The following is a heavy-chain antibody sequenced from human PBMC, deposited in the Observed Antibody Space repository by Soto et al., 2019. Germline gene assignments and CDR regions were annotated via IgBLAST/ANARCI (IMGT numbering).Heavy chain of an antibody. CDR2: IRGSGDGI. Sequence: EVQLLESGGGLVQPGGSLRLSCAASGFTFRIYGMAWVRQGPGKGLDWVALIRGSGDGIQYSDAVKGRFIISRDNSKNTLFLQLNDLTVEDTATYYCAKVSSSGGFDVIGGQGALVTVSS. CDR3: AKVSSSGGFDVI. J-gene: IGHJ4*02. V-gene: IGHV3-23*01. CDR1: GFTFRIYG. D-gene: IGHD5-12*01.